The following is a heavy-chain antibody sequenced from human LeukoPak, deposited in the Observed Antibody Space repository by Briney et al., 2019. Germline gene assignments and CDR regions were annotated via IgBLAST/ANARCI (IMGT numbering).Heavy chain of an antibody. Sequence: GGSLRLSCAASGFTFGMYAMSWVRQAPGRGLEWVSTLSGSGGSTYYADSVKGRFTISGDESKNTLSLQMNSLRPEDTAVYYCAKNAAGIVLMIYAPLDSWGQGTLVTVSS. D-gene: IGHD2-8*01. J-gene: IGHJ4*02. V-gene: IGHV3-23*01. CDR2: LSGSGGST. CDR3: AKNAAGIVLMIYAPLDS. CDR1: GFTFGMYA.